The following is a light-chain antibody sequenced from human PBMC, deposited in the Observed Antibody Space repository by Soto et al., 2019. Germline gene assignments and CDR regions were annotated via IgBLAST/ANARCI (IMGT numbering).Light chain of an antibody. CDR1: SSDVGGYNY. CDR2: EVS. V-gene: IGLV2-8*01. Sequence: QSVLTQPPSASGSPGQSVTISCTETSSDVGGYNYVSWYQQHPGKAPKLMIYEVSKRPSGVPDRFSSSKSGNTASLTVSGLQAEDEADYYCSSYAGSNNVVFGGGTKVTVL. CDR3: SSYAGSNNVV. J-gene: IGLJ2*01.